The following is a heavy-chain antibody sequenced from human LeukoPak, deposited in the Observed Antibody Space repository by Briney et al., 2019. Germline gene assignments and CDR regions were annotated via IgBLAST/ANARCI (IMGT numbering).Heavy chain of an antibody. CDR2: INHSGST. CDR3: ARVGCSGGTCYSRDFDF. Sequence: SETLSLTCAVYGGSFSGYYWSWIHQPPGKGLEWIAEINHSGSTNYNPSLKSRVTISVDTSKNQFSLNLSSVTAADTAVYYCARVGCSGGTCYSRDFDFWGQGTLVTVSS. D-gene: IGHD2-15*01. V-gene: IGHV4-34*01. J-gene: IGHJ4*02. CDR1: GGSFSGYY.